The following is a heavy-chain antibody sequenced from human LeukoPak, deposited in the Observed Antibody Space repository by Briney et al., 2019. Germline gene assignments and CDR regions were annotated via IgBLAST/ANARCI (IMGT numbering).Heavy chain of an antibody. D-gene: IGHD1-26*01. CDR3: AKGVRSGTYYNCFDP. V-gene: IGHV3-43*02. CDR2: ISGDGDNT. CDR1: GFTLDDYA. Sequence: GGSLRLSCVASGFTLDDYALHWVRQAPGKGLEWISLISGDGDNTYYADSVKGRFTISRDNSKNPLYLQMSSLRAEDTALYYCAKGVRSGTYYNCFDPWGQGTLVTVSS. J-gene: IGHJ5*02.